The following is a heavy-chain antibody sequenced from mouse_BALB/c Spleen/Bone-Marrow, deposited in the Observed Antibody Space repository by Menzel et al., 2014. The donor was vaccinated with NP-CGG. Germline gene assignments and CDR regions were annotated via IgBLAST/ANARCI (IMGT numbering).Heavy chain of an antibody. CDR3: ARVYGWYFDV. Sequence: EEKVEEAGGGLVQPGGSLKLSCVASGFTFSSYGMSWVRQTPDKRLELVATINNNGGSTYYPDSVKGQFTISRDNAKNTLYLQMSSLKSEDTAMYYCARVYGWYFDVWGAGTTVTVSS. CDR1: GFTFSSYG. V-gene: IGHV5-6-3*01. CDR2: INNNGGST. D-gene: IGHD1-1*01. J-gene: IGHJ1*01.